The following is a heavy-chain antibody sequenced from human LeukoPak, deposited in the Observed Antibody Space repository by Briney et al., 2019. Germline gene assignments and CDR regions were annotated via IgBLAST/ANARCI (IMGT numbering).Heavy chain of an antibody. CDR3: ASSYGDYFFLDY. CDR1: GGSFSGYY. V-gene: IGHV4-34*01. D-gene: IGHD4-17*01. Sequence: SETLSLTCAVYGGSFSGYYWSWIRQPPGEGLEWIGEINHSGSTNYNPSLKSRVTISVDTSKNQFSLKLSSVTAADTAVYSCASSYGDYFFLDYWGQGTLVTVSS. CDR2: INHSGST. J-gene: IGHJ4*02.